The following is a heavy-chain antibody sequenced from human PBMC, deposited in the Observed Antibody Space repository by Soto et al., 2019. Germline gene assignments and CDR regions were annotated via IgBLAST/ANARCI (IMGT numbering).Heavy chain of an antibody. CDR2: IYYSGST. CDR3: AIRGRSLRYFDWFDYYYGMDV. Sequence: SETLSLTCTVSGGSISSGDYYWSWIRQPPGKGLEWIGYIYYSGSTYYNPSLKSRVTISVDTSKNQFSLKLSSVTAADTAVYYRAIRGRSLRYFDWFDYYYGMDVWGQGTTVTVSS. V-gene: IGHV4-30-4*01. J-gene: IGHJ6*02. CDR1: GGSISSGDYY. D-gene: IGHD3-9*01.